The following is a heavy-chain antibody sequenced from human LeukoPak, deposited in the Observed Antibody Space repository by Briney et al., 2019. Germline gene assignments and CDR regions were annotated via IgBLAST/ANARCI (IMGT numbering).Heavy chain of an antibody. Sequence: SETLSLTCAVSGGSISSGGYSWSWIRQPPGKGLEWIGEIYDSGATNYNPSLKSRVTMLLDKSKNQFSLKLNSVTAADTAVYYCARNGGNSDYDYWGQGTLVTVSA. D-gene: IGHD4-23*01. CDR2: IYDSGAT. J-gene: IGHJ4*02. CDR1: GGSISSGGYS. CDR3: ARNGGNSDYDY. V-gene: IGHV4-30-2*01.